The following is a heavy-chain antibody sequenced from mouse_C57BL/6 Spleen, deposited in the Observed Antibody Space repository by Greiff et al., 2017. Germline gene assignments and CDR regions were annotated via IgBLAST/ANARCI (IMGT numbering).Heavy chain of an antibody. CDR3: ARAVRDYDEDYAMDY. V-gene: IGHV1-78*01. J-gene: IGHJ4*01. Sequence: QVQLQQSDAELVKPGASVQISCKVSGYTFTDHTIHWMKQRPEQGLEWIGYIYPRDGSTKYNEKFKGKATLTADKSSSTAYMQLNSLTSEDSAVYFCARAVRDYDEDYAMDYWGQGTSVTVSS. CDR2: IYPRDGST. D-gene: IGHD2-4*01. CDR1: GYTFTDHT.